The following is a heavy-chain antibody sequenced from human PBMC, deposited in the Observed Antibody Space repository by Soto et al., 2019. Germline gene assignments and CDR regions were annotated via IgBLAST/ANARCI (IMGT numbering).Heavy chain of an antibody. CDR3: ARRVEGGPERLYFDY. CDR1: GGSISSSSYY. V-gene: IGHV4-39*01. D-gene: IGHD3-10*01. Sequence: SETLSLTGNISGGSISSSSYYWGWIRQPPGKGLEWIGSIYYSGSTYYNPSLKSRVTISVDTSKNQFSLKLSSVTAADTAVYYCARRVEGGPERLYFDYWGQGTLVTVSS. J-gene: IGHJ4*02. CDR2: IYYSGST.